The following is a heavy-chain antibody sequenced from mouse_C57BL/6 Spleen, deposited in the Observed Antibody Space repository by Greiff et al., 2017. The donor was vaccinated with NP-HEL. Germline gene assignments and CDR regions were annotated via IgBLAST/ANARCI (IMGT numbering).Heavy chain of an antibody. CDR3: ARSKAVGYYAMDY. Sequence: EVQLQQSGPELVKPGASVKISCKASGYTFTDYYMNWVKQSHGKSLEWIGDINPNNGGTSYNQKFKGKATLTVDKSSSTAYMELRSLTSEDSAVYYCARSKAVGYYAMDYWGQGTSVTVSS. V-gene: IGHV1-26*01. J-gene: IGHJ4*01. CDR1: GYTFTDYY. CDR2: INPNNGGT.